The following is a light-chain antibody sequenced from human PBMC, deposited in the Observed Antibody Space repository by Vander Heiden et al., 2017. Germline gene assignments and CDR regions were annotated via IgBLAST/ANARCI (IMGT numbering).Light chain of an antibody. Sequence: EIVLTQSPGTLSVSPGERVTLSCRASQGISSTYLAWYQQKPGEAPRLLVYATSSRATAIPDRFSGSGAGTDFTLTISRLEPEDVAVYYCQQYGGSHMYTFGQGTKLEIK. CDR2: ATS. CDR1: QGISSTY. CDR3: QQYGGSHMYT. J-gene: IGKJ2*01. V-gene: IGKV3-20*01.